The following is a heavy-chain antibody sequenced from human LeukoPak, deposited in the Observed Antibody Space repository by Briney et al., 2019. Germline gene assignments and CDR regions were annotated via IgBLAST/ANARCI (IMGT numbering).Heavy chain of an antibody. CDR2: INHSGST. V-gene: IGHV4-34*01. J-gene: IGHJ4*02. CDR3: ARESEESIVGPTRIDY. CDR1: GGSFSGYY. Sequence: PSETLSLTCAVYGGSFSGYYWSWIRQPPGKGLDWIGEINHSGSTNYNPSLKSRVTISVDTSKNQFSLKLSSVTAADTAVYYCARESEESIVGPTRIDYWGQGTLVTVSS. D-gene: IGHD1-26*01.